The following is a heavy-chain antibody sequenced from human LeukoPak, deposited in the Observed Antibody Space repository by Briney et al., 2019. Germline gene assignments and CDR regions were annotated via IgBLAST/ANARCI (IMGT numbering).Heavy chain of an antibody. CDR2: ISGPSSHT. V-gene: IGHV3-23*01. J-gene: IGHJ4*02. CDR1: GFTFSGFA. Sequence: ETGGSLRLSCVASGFTFSGFAMIWVRQAPGKGLQWVSAISGPSSHTYYADSVRGRFTISRDNSKNTLYLQMNSLRAEDTAVYYCAREGIAAAGQFDYWGQGTLVTVSS. D-gene: IGHD6-13*01. CDR3: AREGIAAAGQFDY.